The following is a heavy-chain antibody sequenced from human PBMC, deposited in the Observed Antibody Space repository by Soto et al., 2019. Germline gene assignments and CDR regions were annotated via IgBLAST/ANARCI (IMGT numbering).Heavy chain of an antibody. Sequence: GCPKICSSASGFTFSSSAIGWAFQAPGKGLEWVSGISGSGGSTYYADSVKGRFTISRDNSKNTLYLQMNSLRAEDTAVYYCAKVEAAAGSKYWGQGTLVTVSS. D-gene: IGHD6-13*01. CDR2: ISGSGGST. V-gene: IGHV3-23*01. J-gene: IGHJ4*02. CDR3: AKVEAAAGSKY. CDR1: GFTFSSSA.